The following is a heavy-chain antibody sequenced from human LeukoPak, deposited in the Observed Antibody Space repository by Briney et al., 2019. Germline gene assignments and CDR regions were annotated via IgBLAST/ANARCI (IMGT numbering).Heavy chain of an antibody. D-gene: IGHD6-19*01. CDR2: IYHSGST. Sequence: SETLSLTCTVSGYSISSGYYWGWIRQPPGKGLEWIGSIYHSGSTYYNPSLKSRVTISVDMSKNKFSLKLISVTAADTAVYYCARVAVAGYYYFDYWGQGTLVTVSS. V-gene: IGHV4-38-2*02. CDR1: GYSISSGYY. J-gene: IGHJ4*02. CDR3: ARVAVAGYYYFDY.